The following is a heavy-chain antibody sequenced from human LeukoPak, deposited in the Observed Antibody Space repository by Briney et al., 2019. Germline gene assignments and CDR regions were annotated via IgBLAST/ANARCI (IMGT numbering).Heavy chain of an antibody. Sequence: SSETLSLTCTVSGGSISSGSYYWSWIRQPAGKGLEWIGRIYTSGSTNYNPSLKSRVTISVDTSKNQFSLKLSSVTAADTAVYYCARALFNWFDHWGQGTLVTVSS. CDR3: ARALFNWFDH. CDR1: GGSISSGSYY. D-gene: IGHD3-10*01. J-gene: IGHJ5*02. CDR2: IYTSGST. V-gene: IGHV4-61*02.